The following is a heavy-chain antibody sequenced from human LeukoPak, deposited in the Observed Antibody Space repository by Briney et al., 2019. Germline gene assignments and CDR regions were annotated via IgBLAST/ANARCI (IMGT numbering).Heavy chain of an antibody. J-gene: IGHJ4*02. Sequence: GRSLRLSCAASGFTFSSYGMHWVRQAPGKGLEWVAVISYDGSNKYYADSVKGRFTISRDNSKNTLYLQMNSLRAADTAVYYCAVHSYGRQLGFDYWGQGTLVTVSS. CDR2: ISYDGSNK. D-gene: IGHD5-18*01. CDR3: AVHSYGRQLGFDY. CDR1: GFTFSSYG. V-gene: IGHV3-30*03.